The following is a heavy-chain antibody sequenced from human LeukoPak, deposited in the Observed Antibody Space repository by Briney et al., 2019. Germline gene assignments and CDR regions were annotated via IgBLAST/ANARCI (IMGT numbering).Heavy chain of an antibody. D-gene: IGHD2-2*01. CDR2: ISSSSSYI. CDR3: ARLVCSTIPCYGKFYFDS. CDR1: GFTFSSYS. Sequence: GGSLRLSCAASGFTFSSYSMNWVRQAPGKGLEWVSSISSSSSYIYYADSVKGRFTISRGNAKNSVYLQMNSLRAEDTAVYYCARLVCSTIPCYGKFYFDSWGQGTLVPVSS. V-gene: IGHV3-21*01. J-gene: IGHJ4*02.